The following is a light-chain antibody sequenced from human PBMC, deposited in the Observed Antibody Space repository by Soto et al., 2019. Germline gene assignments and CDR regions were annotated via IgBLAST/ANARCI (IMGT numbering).Light chain of an antibody. Sequence: DIRMTQSPSTLSGSVGDRVTITCRASQTISSWLAWYQQKPGKAPKLLIYKASTLKSGVPSRFRGSGSGTAFSLTISRLQPDDFATYYCQHYNSYSEAFGQGTKVDLK. V-gene: IGKV1-5*03. J-gene: IGKJ1*01. CDR2: KAS. CDR1: QTISSW. CDR3: QHYNSYSEA.